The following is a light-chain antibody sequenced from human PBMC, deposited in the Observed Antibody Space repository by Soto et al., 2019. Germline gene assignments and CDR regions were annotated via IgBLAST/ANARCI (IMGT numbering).Light chain of an antibody. V-gene: IGLV1-44*01. Sequence: QSVLTQPPSASGTPGQRVTISCSGGTSNIGSYTVSWYQQLPGRAPKLLIYTTNQRPSGVPDRFSGSKSGTSASLSISGLQSEDEAVYYCAACAASLNCPVFGGGTKLTVL. CDR3: AACAASLNCPV. CDR2: TTN. J-gene: IGLJ2*01. CDR1: TSNIGSYT.